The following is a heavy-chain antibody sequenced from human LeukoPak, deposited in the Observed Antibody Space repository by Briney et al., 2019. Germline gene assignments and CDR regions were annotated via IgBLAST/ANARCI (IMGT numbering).Heavy chain of an antibody. J-gene: IGHJ4*02. CDR2: ISYDGSNK. CDR3: ARGFSYGKNYYFDY. V-gene: IGHV3-30-3*01. CDR1: GFTFSSYA. Sequence: GGSLRLSCGASGFTFSSYAMHWVRQAPGKGLEWVAVISYDGSNKYYADSVKGRFTISRDNSKNTLYLQMNSLRAEDTAVYYCARGFSYGKNYYFDYWGQGTLVTVSS. D-gene: IGHD5-18*01.